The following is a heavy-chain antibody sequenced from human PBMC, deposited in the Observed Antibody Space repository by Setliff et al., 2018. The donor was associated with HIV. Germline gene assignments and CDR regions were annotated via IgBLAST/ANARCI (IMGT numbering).Heavy chain of an antibody. CDR2: INHSGST. D-gene: IGHD3-22*01. J-gene: IGHJ4*02. Sequence: SETLSLTCAVYGGSFSGYYWSWIRQAPGKGLEWIGEINHSGSTNYNPSLKSRVNISVDTSKNQFSLKLTSVTAADTAVYYCARSNYDSSFDYWGQGTLVTVSS. CDR3: ARSNYDSSFDY. V-gene: IGHV4-34*01. CDR1: GGSFSGYY.